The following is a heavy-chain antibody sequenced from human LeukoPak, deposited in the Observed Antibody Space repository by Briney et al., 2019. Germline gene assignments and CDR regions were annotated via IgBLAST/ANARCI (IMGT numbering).Heavy chain of an antibody. J-gene: IGHJ4*02. CDR2: IYYSGSP. V-gene: IGHV4-39*01. Sequence: PSETLSLTRTVSGGSLSSSSYYWGWIRQPPGKGLEWIGSIYYSGSPYYNPSLKSRVPIPVDTSKNQFSLKLSSVTAADTAVYCGARRKQTGTTGAYFDYWGQGTLVTVSS. CDR1: GGSLSSSSYY. CDR3: ARRKQTGTTGAYFDY. D-gene: IGHD1-1*01.